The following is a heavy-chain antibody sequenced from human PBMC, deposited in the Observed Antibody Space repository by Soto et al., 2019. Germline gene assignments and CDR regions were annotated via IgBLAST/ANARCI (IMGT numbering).Heavy chain of an antibody. CDR3: VRDWVYRSSAGTNWFDH. V-gene: IGHV6-1*01. J-gene: IGHJ5*02. Sequence: HSQTLSLTCAISGDSVSSYSAAWNWIRQSPSGGLEWLRRTYYRSRFFSDYAESVKSRIIINPATSNHQSSLQLKSVPPEHTAVYYCVRDWVYRSSAGTNWFDHSGQGTLV. CDR2: TYYRSRFFS. CDR1: GDSVSSYSAA. D-gene: IGHD6-6*01.